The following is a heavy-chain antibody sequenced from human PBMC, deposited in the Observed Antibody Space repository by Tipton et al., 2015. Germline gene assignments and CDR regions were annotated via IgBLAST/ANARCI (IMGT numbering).Heavy chain of an antibody. Sequence: SLRLSCAASGFTFSSYAMSWVRQAPGKGLEWVSGISGSGDGTYYADSVQGRLSISRDNSKNTLFLQMSSLRADDTAVYYRARVEQWLAFYFDHWGQGALVTVSS. CDR2: ISGSGDGT. D-gene: IGHD6-19*01. CDR3: ARVEQWLAFYFDH. CDR1: GFTFSSYA. J-gene: IGHJ4*02. V-gene: IGHV3-23*01.